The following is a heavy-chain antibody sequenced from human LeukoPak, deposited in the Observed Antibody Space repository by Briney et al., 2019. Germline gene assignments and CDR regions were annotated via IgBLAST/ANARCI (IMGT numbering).Heavy chain of an antibody. Sequence: ASVKVSCKASGYTFTTYYMHWVRQAPGQGLEWVGVINPSGGTTTYAQKLQGRVTMTMDTSTSTVYMELSSLRIEDTAVYYCSRDLGGSYNDYWGQGTMVTVSS. J-gene: IGHJ4*02. CDR1: GYTFTTYY. CDR3: SRDLGGSYNDY. D-gene: IGHD1-26*01. CDR2: INPSGGTT. V-gene: IGHV1-46*04.